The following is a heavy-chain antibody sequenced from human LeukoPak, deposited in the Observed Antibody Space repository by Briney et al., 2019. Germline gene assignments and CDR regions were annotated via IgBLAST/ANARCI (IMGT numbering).Heavy chain of an antibody. CDR3: ASVSFCSGSSCYAGHDY. Sequence: SVKVSCKASGGTFTSYAISWVRQAPGQGLEWMGRIIPIFGTANYAQKFQGRVTITADKSTSTAYMELSSLRSEDTAVYYCASVSFCSGSSCYAGHDYWGQGTLVTVSS. V-gene: IGHV1-69*06. CDR1: GGTFTSYA. J-gene: IGHJ4*02. D-gene: IGHD2-15*01. CDR2: IIPIFGTA.